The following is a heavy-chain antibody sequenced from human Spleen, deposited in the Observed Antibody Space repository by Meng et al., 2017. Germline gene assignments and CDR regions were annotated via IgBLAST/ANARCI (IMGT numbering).Heavy chain of an antibody. CDR2: ISSSSTI. J-gene: IGHJ4*02. Sequence: GESLKISCAASGFTFSDYYMNWVRQAPGKGLEWVSSISSSSTIYYADSVKGRFTISRDNAKNSLYLQMNSLRPEDTGLYYCARGDGSGWYLPQIDFWGQGTLVTVSS. D-gene: IGHD6-19*01. V-gene: IGHV3-69-1*01. CDR1: GFTFSDYY. CDR3: ARGDGSGWYLPQIDF.